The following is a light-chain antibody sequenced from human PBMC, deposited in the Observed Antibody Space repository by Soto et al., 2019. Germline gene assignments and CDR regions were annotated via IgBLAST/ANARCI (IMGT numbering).Light chain of an antibody. CDR2: EVS. CDR3: SSYTSSSTRV. CDR1: SSDVGGYNY. J-gene: IGLJ1*01. Sequence: QSVLTQPASVSGSPGQSITISCTGTSSDVGGYNYVSWYQQHPGKAPKLMIYEVSSRLSGVSNRLSGAKSGNTASLNMSGLQAEDEADYYCSSYTSSSTRVFGTGTEVTVL. V-gene: IGLV2-14*01.